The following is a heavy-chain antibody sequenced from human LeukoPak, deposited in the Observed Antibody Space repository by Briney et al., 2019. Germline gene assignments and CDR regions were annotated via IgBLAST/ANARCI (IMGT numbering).Heavy chain of an antibody. CDR3: ARRLIAAAGTENYGMDV. Sequence: GGSLRLSCAASGFTFSSYAMSWVRQAPGKGLEWVSAISGSGGSTYYADSVKGRFTISRDNSKNTLYLQMNSLRAEDTAVYYCARRLIAAAGTENYGMDVWGQGTTVTVSS. CDR1: GFTFSSYA. D-gene: IGHD6-13*01. V-gene: IGHV3-23*01. CDR2: ISGSGGST. J-gene: IGHJ6*02.